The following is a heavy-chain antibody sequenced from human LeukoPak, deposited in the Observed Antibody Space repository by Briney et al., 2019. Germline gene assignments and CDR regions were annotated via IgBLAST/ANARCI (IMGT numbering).Heavy chain of an antibody. CDR1: GFTFSSYA. CDR2: ISGSGGST. D-gene: IGHD1-26*01. Sequence: GGSLRLSCAASGFTFSSYAMSWVRQAPGKGLEWVSAISGSGGSTYYADSVKGRFTISRDNSKNTLYLQMNSLKTEDTAVYYCTTDLEWELPKNYYYYGMDVWGQGTTVTVSS. J-gene: IGHJ6*02. CDR3: TTDLEWELPKNYYYYGMDV. V-gene: IGHV3-23*01.